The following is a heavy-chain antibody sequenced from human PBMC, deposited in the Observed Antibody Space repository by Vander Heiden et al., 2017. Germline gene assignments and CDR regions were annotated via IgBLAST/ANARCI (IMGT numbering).Heavy chain of an antibody. Sequence: EVQLVESGGGLVQPGGSLRLSCAASGFTFSSYWMSWVRQAPGKGLEWVANIKQDGSEKYYVDSVKGRCTIARDNAKNSLYLQRNSLRAEDTAVYYCARAATVTTVPPGYYYYGMDVWGQGTTVTVSS. V-gene: IGHV3-7*01. CDR1: GFTFSSYW. J-gene: IGHJ6*02. D-gene: IGHD4-17*01. CDR3: ARAATVTTVPPGYYYYGMDV. CDR2: IKQDGSEK.